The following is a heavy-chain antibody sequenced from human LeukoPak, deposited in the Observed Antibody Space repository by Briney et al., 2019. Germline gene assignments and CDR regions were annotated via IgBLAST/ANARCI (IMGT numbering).Heavy chain of an antibody. Sequence: PSETLSLTCNVSGESISSHYWSWTRQSPGKGLEWIGYVTNSGTTKFNPSLKSRVTISRDTSKNQISLKLSSVTAADTAVYYCARAYSSSWYMNWFDPWGQGTLVTVSS. CDR2: VTNSGTT. CDR1: GESISSHY. J-gene: IGHJ5*02. V-gene: IGHV4-59*08. CDR3: ARAYSSSWYMNWFDP. D-gene: IGHD6-13*01.